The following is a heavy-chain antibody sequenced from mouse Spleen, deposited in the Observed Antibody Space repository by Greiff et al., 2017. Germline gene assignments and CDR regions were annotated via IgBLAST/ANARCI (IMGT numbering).Heavy chain of an antibody. D-gene: IGHD2-12*01. J-gene: IGHJ1*01. Sequence: QVQLQQSGAELVRPGTSVKVSCKASGYAFTNYLIEWVKQRPGQGLEWIGVINPGSGGTNYNEKLKGKATLTADKTSSTAYMKISRLPSEATDVFYCARGAAYDSYYSYGWGWYFDDWGAGTTVTVSS. CDR3: ARGAAYDSYYSYGWGWYFDD. V-gene: IGHV1-54*01. CDR2: INPGSGGT. CDR1: GYAFTNYL.